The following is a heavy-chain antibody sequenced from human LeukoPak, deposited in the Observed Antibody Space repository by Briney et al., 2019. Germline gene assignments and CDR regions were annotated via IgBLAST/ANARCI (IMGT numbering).Heavy chain of an antibody. Sequence: SETLSLTCAVSGGSISSGGYSWSWIRQPPGKGLEWIGYIYYSGSTYYNPSLKSRVTISVDTSKNQFSLKLSSVTAADTAVYYCAGGGGLGYDYVWGSYRLDYWGQGTLVTVSS. CDR2: IYYSGST. V-gene: IGHV4-30-4*07. CDR3: AGGGGLGYDYVWGSYRLDY. J-gene: IGHJ4*02. D-gene: IGHD3-16*02. CDR1: GGSISSGGYS.